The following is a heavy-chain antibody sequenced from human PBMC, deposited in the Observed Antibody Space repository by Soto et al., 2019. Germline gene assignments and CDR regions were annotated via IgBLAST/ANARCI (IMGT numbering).Heavy chain of an antibody. CDR1: GASVSSGDYY. D-gene: IGHD3-22*01. Sequence: QVQLQEAGPGLVKPSETLALNCSVSGASVSSGDYYWSWIRQPPGKGLEWIGYIYFSGATSYDPSLKRRVSISVDTFKNHFSLKLKSVTAADTAVYYCVRVHADDSSVSYLDYWGQGLLVSVSS. J-gene: IGHJ4*02. CDR3: VRVHADDSSVSYLDY. CDR2: IYFSGAT. V-gene: IGHV4-61*03.